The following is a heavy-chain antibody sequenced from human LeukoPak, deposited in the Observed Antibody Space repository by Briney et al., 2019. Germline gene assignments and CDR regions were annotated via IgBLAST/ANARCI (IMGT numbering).Heavy chain of an antibody. Sequence: ASVKVSCKASGYTFTSYGISWVRQAPGQGLEWMGWISAYNGNTNYAQKLQGRVTMTTDTSTSTAYMELRSLRSDDTAVYYCASSRPEIAAAGRYYYCYGMDVWGQGTTVTVSS. V-gene: IGHV1-18*01. J-gene: IGHJ6*02. CDR3: ASSRPEIAAAGRYYYCYGMDV. D-gene: IGHD6-13*01. CDR1: GYTFTSYG. CDR2: ISAYNGNT.